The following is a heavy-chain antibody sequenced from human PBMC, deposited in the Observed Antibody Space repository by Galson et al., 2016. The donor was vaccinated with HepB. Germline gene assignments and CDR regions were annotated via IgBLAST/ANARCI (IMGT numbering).Heavy chain of an antibody. V-gene: IGHV2-70*01. J-gene: IGHJ6*02. CDR3: PRIGMVVGPPTFRAHVVHYYAMDV. CDR2: IDWDDDK. CDR1: GFSLNTNGMC. Sequence: PTLVKPTQTLTLTCSVSGFSLNTNGMCLTWIRQPPGKALEWLALIDWDDDKYYNTSLKTRLNISKDTSKNQVVLTMTNMDPVDTATYYCPRIGMVVGPPTFRAHVVHYYAMDVWGQGTTVTVSS. D-gene: IGHD3-22*01.